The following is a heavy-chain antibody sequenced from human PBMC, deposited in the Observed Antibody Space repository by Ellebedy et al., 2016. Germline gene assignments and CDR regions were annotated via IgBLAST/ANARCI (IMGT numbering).Heavy chain of an antibody. V-gene: IGHV4-34*01. CDR2: FTHDGYI. CDR3: TRGPDHAKTGY. D-gene: IGHD1-14*01. J-gene: IGHJ1*01. Sequence: SETLSLXCTVSDGSISGFYWSWIRQPPGKGLEWIGEFTHDGYINYNTSLKSRVTISVDTSKNQFSLKLSSVTAADTAVYYCTRGPDHAKTGYWGQGTPVTVSS. CDR1: DGSISGFY.